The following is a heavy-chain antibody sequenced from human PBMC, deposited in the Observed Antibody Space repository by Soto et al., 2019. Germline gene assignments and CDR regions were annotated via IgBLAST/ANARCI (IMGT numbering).Heavy chain of an antibody. CDR2: IYWDDDK. V-gene: IGHV2-5*02. D-gene: IGHD6-19*01. J-gene: IGHJ4*02. Sequence: QITLKESGPTLVKPTQTLTLTCTFSGFSLSSTRMAVGWIRQPPGKALEWLALIYWDDDKRYSPFLKSRLTITKDTSKNQVVLTMPTMAPVDTARYYCAHIVVAGLGYYFDYWGQGTLVTVSS. CDR3: AHIVVAGLGYYFDY. CDR1: GFSLSSTRMA.